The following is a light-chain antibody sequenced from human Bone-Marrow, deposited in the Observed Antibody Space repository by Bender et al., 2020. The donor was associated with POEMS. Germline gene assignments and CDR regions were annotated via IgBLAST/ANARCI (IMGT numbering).Light chain of an antibody. CDR3: ATWDDSLNGWV. CDR2: NNS. J-gene: IGLJ3*02. V-gene: IGLV1-44*01. Sequence: QSVLTQPPSASGTPGQRVTISCSGSSSKFGSYPVNWYQQLPGAAPKLVIFNNSQRPSGVPDRFSGSNSGTSASLAIRGRLTDDEADFYCATWDDSLNGWVFGGGTKLTVL. CDR1: SSKFGSYP.